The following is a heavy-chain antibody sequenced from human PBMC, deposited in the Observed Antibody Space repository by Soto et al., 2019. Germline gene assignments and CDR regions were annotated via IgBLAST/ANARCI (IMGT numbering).Heavy chain of an antibody. CDR3: DRAYCSGDSCCDWSNWFDP. CDR1: GDSVSSNRAA. V-gene: IGHV6-1*01. Sequence: QVQLQQSGPGLVKPSQTLSLTCAISGDSVSSNRAAWNWIRQSPSIGLELLGRTYYRSKWYNDYEVSVKSRITINPAAYKHQCSPQMKSVTPEDEAVYYCDRAYCSGDSCCDWSNWFDPWGQGTLVTVSS. CDR2: TYYRSKWYN. J-gene: IGHJ5*02. D-gene: IGHD2-15*01.